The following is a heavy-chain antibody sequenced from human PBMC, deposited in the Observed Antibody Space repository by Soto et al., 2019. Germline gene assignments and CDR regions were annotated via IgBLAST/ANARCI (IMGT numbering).Heavy chain of an antibody. J-gene: IGHJ4*02. V-gene: IGHV1-8*01. D-gene: IGHD2-2*01. Sequence: QVQLVQSGAEVKKPGASVKVSCKASGYTFTSYDINWVRHATGQGLEWMGWMNPNSGNTGYAQKFQGRVTMTRNTYIRTAYREVSRLRSDETAVYYCARQLAPAAADYWGQGTLVTVSS. CDR2: MNPNSGNT. CDR3: ARQLAPAAADY. CDR1: GYTFTSYD.